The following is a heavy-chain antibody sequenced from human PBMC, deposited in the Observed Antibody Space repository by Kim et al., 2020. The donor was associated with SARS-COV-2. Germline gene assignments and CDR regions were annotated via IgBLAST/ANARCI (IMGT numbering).Heavy chain of an antibody. CDR2: IYYSGST. V-gene: IGHV4-59*08. Sequence: SETLSLTCTVSGGSISGYYWSWIRQPPGKGLEWIGYIYYSGSTNYNPSLKSRVTISVDTSKNQFSLKLSSVTAADTAVYYCARQLIYSSSTSGYNNYYYYGMDVWGQGTTVTVSS. D-gene: IGHD2-2*02. CDR1: GGSISGYY. J-gene: IGHJ6*02. CDR3: ARQLIYSSSTSGYNNYYYYGMDV.